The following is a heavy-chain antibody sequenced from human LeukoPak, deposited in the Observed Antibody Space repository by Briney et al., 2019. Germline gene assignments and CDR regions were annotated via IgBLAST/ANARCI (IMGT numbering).Heavy chain of an antibody. Sequence: AISGSGGSTYYADSVKGRFTISRDNSKNALYLQMNSLRAEDTAVYYCAKDLTVTTSYFDYWGQGTLVTVSS. CDR2: ISGSGGST. J-gene: IGHJ4*02. D-gene: IGHD4-17*01. V-gene: IGHV3-23*01. CDR3: AKDLTVTTSYFDY.